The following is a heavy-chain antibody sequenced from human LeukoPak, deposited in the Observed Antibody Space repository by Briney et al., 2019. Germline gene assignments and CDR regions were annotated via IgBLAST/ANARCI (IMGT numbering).Heavy chain of an antibody. D-gene: IGHD3-22*01. CDR2: ISYDGSNK. J-gene: IGHJ3*02. CDR1: GFTFSSYA. Sequence: GGSLRLSCAASGFTFSSYAMHWVRQAPGKGLEWVAVISYDGSNKYYADSVKGRFTISRDNSKNTLYLQMNSLRAEDTAVYYCAKASSSGYSGDDAFDIWGQGTMVTVSS. CDR3: AKASSSGYSGDDAFDI. V-gene: IGHV3-30-3*01.